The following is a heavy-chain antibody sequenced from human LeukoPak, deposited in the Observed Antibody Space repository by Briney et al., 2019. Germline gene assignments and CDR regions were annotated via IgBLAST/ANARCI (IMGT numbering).Heavy chain of an antibody. CDR1: GFTFSSYA. CDR3: AKYDYGGNPNEYYFDY. CDR2: ISGSGGST. J-gene: IGHJ4*02. Sequence: GGSLRLSCAASGFTFSSYAMSWVRQAPGKGLESVSAISGSGGSTYYADSVKGRFTISRDNSKNTLDLQMNSLRAQDTAVYYCAKYDYGGNPNEYYFDYWGQGTLVTVSS. V-gene: IGHV3-23*01. D-gene: IGHD4-23*01.